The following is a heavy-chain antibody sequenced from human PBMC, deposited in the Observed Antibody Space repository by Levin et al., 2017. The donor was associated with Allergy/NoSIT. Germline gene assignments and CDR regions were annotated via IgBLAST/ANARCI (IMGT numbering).Heavy chain of an antibody. J-gene: IGHJ4*02. D-gene: IGHD6-13*01. CDR3: ARVGQAAAGHTAKLDY. V-gene: IGHV4-61*01. CDR2: IYYSGST. CDR1: GGSVSSGSYY. Sequence: SCTVSGGSVSSGSYYWSWIRQPPGKGLEWIGYIYYSGSTNYNPSLKSRVTISVDTSKNQFSLKLSSVTAADTAVYYCARVGQAAAGHTAKLDYWGQGTLVTVSS.